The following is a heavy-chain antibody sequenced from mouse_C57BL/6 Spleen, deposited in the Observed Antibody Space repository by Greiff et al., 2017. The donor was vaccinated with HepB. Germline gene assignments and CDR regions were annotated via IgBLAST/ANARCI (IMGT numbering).Heavy chain of an antibody. CDR2: IDPSDSYT. V-gene: IGHV1-69*01. D-gene: IGHD4-1*01. CDR1: GYTFTSYW. J-gene: IGHJ4*01. CDR3: ARTTNWYAMDC. Sequence: VQLQQPGAELVMPGASVKLSCKASGYTFTSYWMHWVKQRPGQGLEWIGEIDPSDSYTNYNQKFKGKSTLTVDKSSRTAYMQLSSLSSEDSAVYYCARTTNWYAMDCWGQGTSVTVSS.